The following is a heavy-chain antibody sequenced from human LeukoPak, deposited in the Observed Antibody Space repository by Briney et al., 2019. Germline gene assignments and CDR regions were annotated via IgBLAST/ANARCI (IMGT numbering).Heavy chain of an antibody. V-gene: IGHV1-2*02. CDR2: INPNSGGT. D-gene: IGHD3-10*01. CDR3: AREVEYYYGSGSFHYFDC. J-gene: IGHJ4*02. Sequence: ASVKVSCKASGYTFTGYYMHWVRQAPGQGLEWMGWINPNSGGTNYAQKFQGRVTMTRDTSISTAYMELSGLRSDDTAVYYCAREVEYYYGSGSFHYFDCWGQGTLVTVSS. CDR1: GYTFTGYY.